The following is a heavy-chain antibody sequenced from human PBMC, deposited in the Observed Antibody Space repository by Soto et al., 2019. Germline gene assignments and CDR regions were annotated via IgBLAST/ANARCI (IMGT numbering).Heavy chain of an antibody. CDR2: IHHRGIT. CDR1: GGSFSGYY. J-gene: IGHJ4*02. Sequence: QVHLQQWGAGLLKSSETLSLTCAVYGGSFSGYYWSWIRQPPGKGLEWSGEIHHRGITNYNPTLKSRVTISVDTSKNQFSLNLSSMTAADTAVYYCARGSVDYNFWSVYYSLFYYFDFWGQGTLVTVSS. CDR3: ARGSVDYNFWSVYYSLFYYFDF. D-gene: IGHD3-3*01. V-gene: IGHV4-34*01.